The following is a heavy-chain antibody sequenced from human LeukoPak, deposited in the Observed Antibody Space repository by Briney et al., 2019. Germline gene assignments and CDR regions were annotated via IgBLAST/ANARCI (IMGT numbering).Heavy chain of an antibody. CDR2: ISSSSSYI. CDR1: GFTLSSYS. V-gene: IGHV3-21*01. J-gene: IGHJ3*02. Sequence: GGSLRLSCAASGFTLSSYSMNWVRQAPGKGLEWVSSISSSSSYIYYADSVKGRFTISRDNAKNSLYLQMNSLRAEDTAVYYCANDGAYYDSNTDAFDIWGQGTMVTVSS. CDR3: ANDGAYYDSNTDAFDI. D-gene: IGHD3-22*01.